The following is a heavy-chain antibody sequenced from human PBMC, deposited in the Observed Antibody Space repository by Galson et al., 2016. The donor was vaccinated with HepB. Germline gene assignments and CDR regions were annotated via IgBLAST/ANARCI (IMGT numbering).Heavy chain of an antibody. CDR1: GFTFSNYA. CDR3: ARDTYYDFWNGYSGYYYGMDV. D-gene: IGHD3-3*01. V-gene: IGHV3-30*04. J-gene: IGHJ6*02. CDR2: ISYDGRNK. Sequence: SLRLSCAASGFTFSNYAMYWVRKAPGKGLEWLTLISYDGRNKFYADSVKGRFTISRDNSKSTLYLQMNSLRAEDTAVYYCARDTYYDFWNGYSGYYYGMDVWGQGTTVSVSS.